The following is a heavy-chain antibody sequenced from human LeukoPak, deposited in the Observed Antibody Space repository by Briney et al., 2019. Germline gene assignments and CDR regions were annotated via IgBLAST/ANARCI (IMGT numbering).Heavy chain of an antibody. V-gene: IGHV1-46*01. CDR1: GYTFTSYY. J-gene: IGHJ3*02. CDR2: IDPSDGST. CDR3: AKDYDSSGYYYGIQATDAFDI. D-gene: IGHD3-22*01. Sequence: ASVKVSCKASGYTFTSYYMHWVRQAPGQGLEWMGIIDPSDGSTIYAQKFQGRVTMTRDMSTSTVYMQLSSLTSEDTAIYYCAKDYDSSGYYYGIQATDAFDIWGQGTMVTVSS.